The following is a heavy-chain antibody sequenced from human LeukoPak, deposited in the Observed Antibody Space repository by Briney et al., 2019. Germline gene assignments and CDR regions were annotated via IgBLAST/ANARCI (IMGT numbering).Heavy chain of an antibody. J-gene: IGHJ4*02. V-gene: IGHV3-73*01. CDR1: GFTFSGSA. CDR2: IRSKANSYAT. D-gene: IGHD2-2*01. Sequence: GGSLRLSCAASGFTFSGSAMHWVRQASGEGLEWVGRIRSKANSYATAYAASVKGRFTISRDDSKNTAYLQMNSLKTEDTAVYYCTGSHCSSTSCYVFWGQGTLVTVSS. CDR3: TGSHCSSTSCYVF.